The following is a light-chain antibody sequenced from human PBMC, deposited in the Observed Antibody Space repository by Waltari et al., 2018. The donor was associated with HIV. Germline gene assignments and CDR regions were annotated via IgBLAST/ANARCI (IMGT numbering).Light chain of an antibody. V-gene: IGLV1-44*01. CDR1: TSNIRGNT. J-gene: IGLJ1*01. CDR2: SNN. Sequence: QSVLSQPPSPSATPGQRVPISCSGSTSNIRGNTVTWYQQLPGTAPKLLIYSNNERPSGVPDRLSGSTSGTSASLVISGLQSEDEADYYCAAWDDSLKGGAFGTGTKVTVL. CDR3: AAWDDSLKGGA.